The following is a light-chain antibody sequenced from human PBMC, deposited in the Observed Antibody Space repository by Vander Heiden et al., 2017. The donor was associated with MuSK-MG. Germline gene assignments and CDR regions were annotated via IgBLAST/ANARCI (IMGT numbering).Light chain of an antibody. Sequence: ELVLTQSPGTLSLSPGERATLSCRASESINTYLDWYQQKRGQAPRLLIYDSSNRATDIPARFSGSGSGTDFTLTISSLEPEDFAVYYCQQRNNWPQTFGGGTMVEIK. CDR3: QQRNNWPQT. J-gene: IGKJ4*01. CDR1: ESINTY. V-gene: IGKV3-11*01. CDR2: DSS.